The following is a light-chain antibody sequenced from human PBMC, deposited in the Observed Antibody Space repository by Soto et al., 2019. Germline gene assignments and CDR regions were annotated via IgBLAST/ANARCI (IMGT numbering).Light chain of an antibody. CDR2: TND. V-gene: IGLV1-44*01. Sequence: QSVLTQPPSASGTPGQRVTISCSGSTANIGTNTVNWFQHLPGSAPNLLIYTNDQRPSGVPDRFSGARSGTSAYLAISGLQSEDEADYYCATWDDSVYVFGTGTKLTVL. J-gene: IGLJ1*01. CDR1: TANIGTNT. CDR3: ATWDDSVYV.